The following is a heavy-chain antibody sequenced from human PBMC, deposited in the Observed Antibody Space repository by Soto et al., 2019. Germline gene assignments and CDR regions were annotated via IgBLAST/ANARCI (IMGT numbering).Heavy chain of an antibody. J-gene: IGHJ6*02. D-gene: IGHD3-22*01. V-gene: IGHV1-69*13. CDR2: IIPIFGTA. CDR1: AGTFSSYA. Sequence: VXSVKVSCKASAGTFSSYAISWVRQAPGQGLEWMGGIIPIFGTANYAQKFQGRVTITADESTSTAYMELSSLRSEDTAVCYCARASGYYSLGYYYYGMDVWGQGTTVTGSS. CDR3: ARASGYYSLGYYYYGMDV.